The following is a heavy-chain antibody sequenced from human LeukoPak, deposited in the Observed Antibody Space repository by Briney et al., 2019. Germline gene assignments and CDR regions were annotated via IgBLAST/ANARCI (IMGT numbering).Heavy chain of an antibody. CDR1: GFPFSDYG. J-gene: IGHJ4*02. V-gene: IGHV3-30*03. CDR2: ISHDGNNK. Sequence: GGSLRLSCAASGFPFSDYGMYWVRQAPGKGLEWLAVISHDGNNKYYADSVKGRITISRDNSMNTLYLQMNSLRAEDTAVYYCARDQYYGSGTYYNSSKGYFDYWGQGTLVTVSS. D-gene: IGHD3-10*01. CDR3: ARDQYYGSGTYYNSSKGYFDY.